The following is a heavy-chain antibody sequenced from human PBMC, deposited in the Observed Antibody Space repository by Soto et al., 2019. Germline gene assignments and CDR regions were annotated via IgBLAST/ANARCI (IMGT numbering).Heavy chain of an antibody. V-gene: IGHV3-30*03. Sequence: GGSLRLSCVTSGFTFSDYGFHWVRQAPGKGLDWVAMISFDGNKINYAESVKGRFTISRDPSKDSLYLQMDTLRPDDTAIYYCARDTVTSLTPYQGFYYYGMDVWGQGTTVTVSS. J-gene: IGHJ6*02. D-gene: IGHD2-2*01. CDR3: ARDTVTSLTPYQGFYYYGMDV. CDR2: ISFDGNKI. CDR1: GFTFSDYG.